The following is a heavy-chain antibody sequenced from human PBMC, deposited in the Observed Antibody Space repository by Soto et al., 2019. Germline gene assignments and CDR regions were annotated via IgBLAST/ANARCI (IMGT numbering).Heavy chain of an antibody. CDR3: ARLVAVAGARNYYYGMDV. CDR1: GGCIASSNW. V-gene: IGHV4-4*02. J-gene: IGHJ6*02. Sequence: SETLSLTCAVSGGCIASSNWWSWVRQPPAKGLEWIGEIYHNGSTNYNPSLKSRVTISVDKSKNQFSLKLSSVSAADTAVYYCARLVAVAGARNYYYGMDVWGQGTTVTVSS. D-gene: IGHD6-19*01. CDR2: IYHNGST.